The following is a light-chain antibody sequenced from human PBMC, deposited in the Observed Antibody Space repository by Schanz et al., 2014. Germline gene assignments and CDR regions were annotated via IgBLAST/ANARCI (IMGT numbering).Light chain of an antibody. CDR1: SSDVGGYNY. CDR3: CSYAGSYTWV. Sequence: QSALTQPASVSGSPGQSATISCTGSSSDVGGYNYVSWYQQHPGKAPKLMIYDVSNRPSGVSNRFSGSKSGNTASLTISGLQAEDEADYYCCSYAGSYTWVLGGGTKLTVL. CDR2: DVS. J-gene: IGLJ3*02. V-gene: IGLV2-14*01.